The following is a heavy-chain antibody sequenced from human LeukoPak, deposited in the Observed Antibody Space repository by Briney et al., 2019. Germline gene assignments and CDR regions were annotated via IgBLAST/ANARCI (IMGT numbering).Heavy chain of an antibody. CDR3: ARNPPYFFDR. Sequence: SETLSLTCTVSGGSIASGGYDWSWLRHHPWKGLEWIGYIHYRGKTYYNPSLESRLNISVDTSKNQFSLRLDSVTAADTAIYYCARNPPYFFDRWGLGILVTVSS. J-gene: IGHJ4*02. CDR1: GGSIASGGYD. CDR2: IHYRGKT. V-gene: IGHV4-31*03.